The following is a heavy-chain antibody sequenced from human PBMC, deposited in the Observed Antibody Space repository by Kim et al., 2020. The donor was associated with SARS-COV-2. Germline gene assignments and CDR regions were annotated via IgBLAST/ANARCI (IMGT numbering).Heavy chain of an antibody. Sequence: TYYADSVKGRFTISRDNSKSTLYLHRNSLRAEDTAVYYSARVSVWFGDDYWGQGTLVTVSS. J-gene: IGHJ4*02. CDR2: T. V-gene: IGHV3-53*01. D-gene: IGHD3-10*01. CDR3: ARVSVWFGDDY.